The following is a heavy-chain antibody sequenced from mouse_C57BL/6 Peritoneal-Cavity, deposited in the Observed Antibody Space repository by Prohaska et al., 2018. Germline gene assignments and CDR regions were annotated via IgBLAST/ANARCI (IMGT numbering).Heavy chain of an antibody. CDR1: GYTFTSYW. Sequence: LKLSCKASGYTFTSYWMHWVKQRPGQGLEWIGMIHPNSGSTNYNEKFKSKATLTVDKSSSTAYMQLSSLTSEDSAVYYCARSGSSPWYFDVWGTGATVTVSS. J-gene: IGHJ1*03. CDR2: IHPNSGST. D-gene: IGHD1-1*01. CDR3: ARSGSSPWYFDV. V-gene: IGHV1-64*01.